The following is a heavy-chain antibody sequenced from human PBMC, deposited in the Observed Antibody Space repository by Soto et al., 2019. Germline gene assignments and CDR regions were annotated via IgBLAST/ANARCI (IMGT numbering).Heavy chain of an antibody. J-gene: IGHJ4*02. Sequence: QVQLVQSGAEVKKTGASVKVSCKASGYTFTSYGISWVRQAPGQGLEWMGWISAYNGNTNYAQKLQGRDTMTTDTSTSTAYMELRSLRSDDSAVYYCARVEWMEVAAESRYFDYWGQGTLVTVSS. D-gene: IGHD6-13*01. CDR1: GYTFTSYG. V-gene: IGHV1-18*01. CDR3: ARVEWMEVAAESRYFDY. CDR2: ISAYNGNT.